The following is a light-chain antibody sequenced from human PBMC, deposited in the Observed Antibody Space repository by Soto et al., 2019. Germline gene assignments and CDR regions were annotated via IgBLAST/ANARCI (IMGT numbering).Light chain of an antibody. CDR1: ARDVGNYNY. J-gene: IGLJ3*02. V-gene: IGLV2-14*01. Sequence: QSALTQPASVSGSPGQSITISCTGTARDVGNYNYVSWYQQHPGKAPQLIIYGVRNRPSGVSDRFPASKSGNAASLTISGLQPEDEADYYCSSYRADTTLWVFGGGTQLTVL. CDR2: GVR. CDR3: SSYRADTTLWV.